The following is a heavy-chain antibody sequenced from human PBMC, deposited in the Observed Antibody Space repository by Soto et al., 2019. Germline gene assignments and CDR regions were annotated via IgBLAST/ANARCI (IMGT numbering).Heavy chain of an antibody. CDR1: GYTFTIYY. V-gene: IGHV1-46*03. J-gene: IGHJ4*02. CDR2: INPSGGYT. Sequence: ASVKVSCKASGYTFTIYYMNWVRQAPGQGLEWLGIINPSGGYTTYAQRFLGRVTMTSDTSTSTVHMELGSLTSEDTAVYYCARGGGIVVVTAPYDHCGQGTLVTVS. D-gene: IGHD2-21*02. CDR3: ARGGGIVVVTAPYDH.